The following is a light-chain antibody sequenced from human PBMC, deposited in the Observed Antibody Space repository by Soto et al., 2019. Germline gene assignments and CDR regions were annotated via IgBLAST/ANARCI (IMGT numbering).Light chain of an antibody. V-gene: IGKV3-20*01. J-gene: IGKJ4*01. Sequence: EIVLTQSPGTLSLSPGERATLSCRASQSVSSSYLAWYQQKPGQAPRLLIYGASSRATGIPDRFSGSGSGTDFSLTISGLEPEDFAVYSCQQYYSSPTFGGGTKVEI. CDR1: QSVSSSY. CDR3: QQYYSSPT. CDR2: GAS.